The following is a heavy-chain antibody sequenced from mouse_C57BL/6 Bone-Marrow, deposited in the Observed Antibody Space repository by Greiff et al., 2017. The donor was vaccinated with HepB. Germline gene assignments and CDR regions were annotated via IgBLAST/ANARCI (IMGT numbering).Heavy chain of an antibody. J-gene: IGHJ1*03. D-gene: IGHD1-1*01. CDR1: GFSLTSYG. CDR2: IWRGGST. CDR3: AKRGLYYGSSRWYFDV. V-gene: IGHV2-5*01. Sequence: VHLVESGPGLVQPSQSLSITCTVSGFSLTSYGVHWVRQSPGKGLEWLGVIWRGGSTDYNAAFMSRLSITKDNSKSQVFFKMNSLQADDTAIYYCAKRGLYYGSSRWYFDVWGTGTTVTVSS.